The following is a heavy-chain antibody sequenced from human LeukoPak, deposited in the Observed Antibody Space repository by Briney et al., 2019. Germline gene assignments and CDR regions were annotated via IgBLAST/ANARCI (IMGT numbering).Heavy chain of an antibody. D-gene: IGHD2-2*01. CDR2: IIPIFGTA. V-gene: IGHV1-69*01. CDR3: AMASTTRPFNFDY. J-gene: IGHJ4*02. CDR1: GGTFSSYA. Sequence: ASVKVSCTASGGTFSSYAISWVRQAPGQGLEWMGGIIPIFGTANYAQKFQGRVTITADESTSTAYMELSSLRSEDTAVYYCAMASTTRPFNFDYWGQGTLVTVSS.